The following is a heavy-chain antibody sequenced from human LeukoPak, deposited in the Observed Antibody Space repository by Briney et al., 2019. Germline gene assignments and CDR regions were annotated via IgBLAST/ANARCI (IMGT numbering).Heavy chain of an antibody. CDR1: GFTFSSYE. V-gene: IGHV3-48*03. CDR3: AALRFLEWLPSGGMDV. J-gene: IGHJ6*02. CDR2: ISSSGSTI. D-gene: IGHD3-3*01. Sequence: GGSLRLSCAASGFTFSSYEMNWVRQAPGKGLEWVSYISSSGSTIYYADSVKGRFTISRDNGKNSLYLQMNSLRAEDTAVYYCAALRFLEWLPSGGMDVWGQGTTVTVSS.